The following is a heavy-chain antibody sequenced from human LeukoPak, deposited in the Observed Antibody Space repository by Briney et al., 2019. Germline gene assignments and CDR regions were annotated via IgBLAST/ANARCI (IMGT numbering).Heavy chain of an antibody. CDR3: ARLGTAYSSGYIDY. CDR2: IYYSGST. D-gene: IGHD3-22*01. J-gene: IGHJ4*02. CDR1: GGSIISYY. V-gene: IGHV4-59*01. Sequence: SETLSLTCAVSGGSIISYYLSWIRQPPGKGLEWIGYIYYSGSTNYNPSLKSRGTISVDTSKNQFSLKLSSVTAADTAVYYCARLGTAYSSGYIDYWCQGNLVTVSS.